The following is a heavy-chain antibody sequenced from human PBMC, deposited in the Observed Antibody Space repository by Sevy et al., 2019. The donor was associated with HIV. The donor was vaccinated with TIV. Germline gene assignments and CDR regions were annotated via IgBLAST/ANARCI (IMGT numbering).Heavy chain of an antibody. J-gene: IGHJ4*02. D-gene: IGHD3-10*01. Sequence: SETLSLICTVSGYSINMAYYWGWVRQPPGKGLEWIGYIYHTGSSSYNPSLTGRVTISMDPSKNQFSLNLKSVTAADTAVYFCVRVNRNYGYYVDHRGQGSLVTVSS. CDR1: GYSINMAYY. CDR2: IYHTGSS. CDR3: VRVNRNYGYYVDH. V-gene: IGHV4-38-2*02.